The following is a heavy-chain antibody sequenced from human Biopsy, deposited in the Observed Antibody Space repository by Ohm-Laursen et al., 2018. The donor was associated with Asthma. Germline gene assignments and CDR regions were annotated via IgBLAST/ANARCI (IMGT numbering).Heavy chain of an antibody. Sequence: SLRLSCAASGFTFSDYYMSWIRQAPGKGLEWVGVISKDASTQDYADSVKGRFTMARDNSKNTLDLQMNSLREEDTAVYYCASTTPSIVVVARAGAFDIWGQGTMVTVSS. V-gene: IGHV3-30*03. J-gene: IGHJ3*02. CDR3: ASTTPSIVVVARAGAFDI. CDR2: ISKDASTQ. CDR1: GFTFSDYY. D-gene: IGHD3-22*01.